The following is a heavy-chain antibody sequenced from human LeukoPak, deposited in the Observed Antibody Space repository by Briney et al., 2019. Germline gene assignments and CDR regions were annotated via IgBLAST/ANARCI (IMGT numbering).Heavy chain of an antibody. CDR1: GGSVSSDSYY. CDR3: ARENPSGYYNRPIDY. D-gene: IGHD3-22*01. J-gene: IGHJ4*02. V-gene: IGHV4-61*01. Sequence: SETLSPTCTVSGGSVSSDSYYWSWIRQPPGKGLEWIGYIYYSGSTNYNPSLKSRVTISVDTSKNQFSLKLSSVTAADTAIYYCARENPSGYYNRPIDYWGQGTLVTVSS. CDR2: IYYSGST.